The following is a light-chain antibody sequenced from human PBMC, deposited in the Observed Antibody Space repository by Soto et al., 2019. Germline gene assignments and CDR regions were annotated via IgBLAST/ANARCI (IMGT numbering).Light chain of an antibody. J-gene: IGLJ1*01. CDR1: SSDIGGSNY. CDR2: GVS. CDR3: YSSRSSSSTFYV. V-gene: IGLV2-14*03. Sequence: QSVLTQPASVSGSPGQSITIPCAGTSSDIGGSNYVSWYQQHPGKAPKLMIYGVSNRPSGVSNRFSGSKSGNTASLTISGLQAEDEADYFCYSSRSSSSTFYVFGTGTKLTVL.